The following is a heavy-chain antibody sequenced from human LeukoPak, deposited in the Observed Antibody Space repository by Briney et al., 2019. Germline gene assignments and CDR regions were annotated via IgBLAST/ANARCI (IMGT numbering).Heavy chain of an antibody. Sequence: GGSLRLSCAASEFTFSTYGMHWVRQAPGKGLEGVAYIHFDGSNRHYIDSVKGRFTISRDNSEKTLYLQMNSLRPEDTAVYYCAKDRGDFPHYFDYWGQGTLVTVSS. CDR3: AKDRGDFPHYFDY. J-gene: IGHJ4*02. D-gene: IGHD3-10*01. V-gene: IGHV3-30*02. CDR1: EFTFSTYG. CDR2: IHFDGSNR.